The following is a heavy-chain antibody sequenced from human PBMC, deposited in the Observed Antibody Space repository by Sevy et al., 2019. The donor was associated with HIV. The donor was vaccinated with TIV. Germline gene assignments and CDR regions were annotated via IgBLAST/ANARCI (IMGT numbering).Heavy chain of an antibody. D-gene: IGHD3-9*01. CDR2: ISYDGSNK. J-gene: IGHJ4*02. Sequence: GGSLRLSCAASGFTFSSYGMHWVRQAPGKGLEWVAVISYDGSNKYYADSVQGRFTISRDNSKNTLYLQMNSLRAEDRAVYYCAKDWYYDILTGYNPLDYWGQGTLVTVSS. CDR1: GFTFSSYG. V-gene: IGHV3-30*18. CDR3: AKDWYYDILTGYNPLDY.